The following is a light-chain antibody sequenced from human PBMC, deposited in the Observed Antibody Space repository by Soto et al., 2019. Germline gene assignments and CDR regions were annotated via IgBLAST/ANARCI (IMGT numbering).Light chain of an antibody. CDR2: GAS. CDR3: QQYGSSPLT. CDR1: QSVSSRN. V-gene: IGKV3-20*01. Sequence: ESVLTQSPGTLSLSPGERATLSCRASQSVSSRNLAWYQQKPGQAPRLVIFGASSRATGIPDRFSGSGSGTDFTLTISRLEPEDFAVYYCQQYGSSPLTFGGGTKVEIK. J-gene: IGKJ4*01.